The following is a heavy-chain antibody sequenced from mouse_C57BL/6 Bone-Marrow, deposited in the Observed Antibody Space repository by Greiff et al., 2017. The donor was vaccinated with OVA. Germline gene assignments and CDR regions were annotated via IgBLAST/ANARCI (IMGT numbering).Heavy chain of an antibody. D-gene: IGHD1-1*01. CDR3: ARTAVVAKGAMDY. V-gene: IGHV1-52*01. J-gene: IGHJ4*01. CDR1: GYTFTSYW. CDR2: IDPSDSET. Sequence: VQLQQPGAELVRPGSSVKLSCKASGYTFTSYWMHWVKQRPIQGLEWIGNIDPSDSETHYNQKFKDKATLTVDKSSSTAYMQLSSLTSEDSAVCYCARTAVVAKGAMDYWGQGTSVTVSS.